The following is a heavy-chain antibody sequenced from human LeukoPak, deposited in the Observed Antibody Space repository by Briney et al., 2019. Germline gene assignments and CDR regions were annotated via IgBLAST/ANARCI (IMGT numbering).Heavy chain of an antibody. Sequence: SETLSLTCTVSGGSISSSSYYWGWIRQPPGKGLEWIGSIYYSGSTYYNPSLKSRVTISVDTSKNQFPLKLSSVTAADTAVYYCARELVIAAAGAIDYWGQGTLVTVSS. CDR3: ARELVIAAAGAIDY. CDR1: GGSISSSSYY. V-gene: IGHV4-39*02. D-gene: IGHD6-13*01. CDR2: IYYSGST. J-gene: IGHJ4*02.